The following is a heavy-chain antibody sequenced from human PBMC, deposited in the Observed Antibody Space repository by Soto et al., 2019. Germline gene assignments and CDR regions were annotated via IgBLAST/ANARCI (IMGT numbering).Heavy chain of an antibody. CDR1: GFTFSSYS. Sequence: PGGSLRLSCAASGFTFSSYSMNWVRQAPGKGLEWVSYISSSSSTIYYADSVKGRFTISRDNAKNSLYLQMNSLRAEDTAVYYCARDHVGYGDYGYFQHWGQGTLVTVSS. CDR3: ARDHVGYGDYGYFQH. J-gene: IGHJ1*01. D-gene: IGHD4-17*01. CDR2: ISSSSSTI. V-gene: IGHV3-48*01.